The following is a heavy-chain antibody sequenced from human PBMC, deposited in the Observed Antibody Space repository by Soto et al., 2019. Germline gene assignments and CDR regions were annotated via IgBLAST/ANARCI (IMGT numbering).Heavy chain of an antibody. D-gene: IGHD3-10*01. Sequence: SVRVSCKASGGTFSSYAISWVRQAPGQGLEWMGGIIPIFGTANYAQKFQGRVTITADKSTSTAYMELSSLRSEDTAVYYCASTYGSGSYYKGSALRPFDPWGQGTLVTVSS. CDR1: GGTFSSYA. CDR3: ASTYGSGSYYKGSALRPFDP. V-gene: IGHV1-69*06. J-gene: IGHJ5*02. CDR2: IIPIFGTA.